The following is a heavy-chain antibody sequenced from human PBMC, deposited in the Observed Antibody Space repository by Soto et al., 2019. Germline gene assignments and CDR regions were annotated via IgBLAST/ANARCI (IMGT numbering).Heavy chain of an antibody. J-gene: IGHJ5*02. V-gene: IGHV1-2*04. Sequence: ASVKVSCKASGYTFTGYYMHWVRQAPGQGLEWMGWINPNSGGTNYAQKFQGWVTMTRDTSISTAYMELSRLRSDDTAVYYCASSLYSSSRGSWFDPWGQGTLVTVSS. CDR3: ASSLYSSSRGSWFDP. CDR2: INPNSGGT. D-gene: IGHD6-6*01. CDR1: GYTFTGYY.